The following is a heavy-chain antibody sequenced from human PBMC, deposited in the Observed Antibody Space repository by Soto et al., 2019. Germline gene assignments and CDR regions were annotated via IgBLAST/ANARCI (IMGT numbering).Heavy chain of an antibody. CDR3: ASSGTGYSSSWYVY. Sequence: SLRLSCTASEFTFNAYGMHWVRQAPGKGLEWVAVISYDGSNKYYADSVKGRFTISRDNSKNTLYLQMNSLRAEDTAVYYCASSGTGYSSSWYVYWGQGTLVTVSS. CDR1: EFTFNAYG. D-gene: IGHD6-13*01. J-gene: IGHJ4*02. V-gene: IGHV3-30*03. CDR2: ISYDGSNK.